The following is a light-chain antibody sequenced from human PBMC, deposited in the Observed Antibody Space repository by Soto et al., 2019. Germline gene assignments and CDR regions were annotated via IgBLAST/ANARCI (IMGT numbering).Light chain of an antibody. CDR1: TSNIGSNT. CDR2: HND. V-gene: IGLV1-44*01. Sequence: QSVLTQPPSASATPGQRVTISCSGSTSNIGSNTVNWYQQLPATAPKLLIYHNDQRPSGVPDRFSGSKSGTSASLVISGLHSEDEADYYCAAWDDSLNGVVFGGGTKLTVL. CDR3: AAWDDSLNGVV. J-gene: IGLJ2*01.